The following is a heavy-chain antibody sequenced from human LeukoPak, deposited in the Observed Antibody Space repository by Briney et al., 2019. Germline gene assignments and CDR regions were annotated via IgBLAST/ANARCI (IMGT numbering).Heavy chain of an antibody. D-gene: IGHD6-6*01. CDR1: GFTFSSYA. Sequence: GRSLRLSCAASGFTFSSYAMHWVRQAPGKGLEWVAVISYDGSNKYYADSVKGRFTISRDNSKNTLYLHMNSLRAEDTAVYYCARVAIAARPNDYWGQGTLVTVSS. J-gene: IGHJ4*02. CDR2: ISYDGSNK. V-gene: IGHV3-30-3*01. CDR3: ARVAIAARPNDY.